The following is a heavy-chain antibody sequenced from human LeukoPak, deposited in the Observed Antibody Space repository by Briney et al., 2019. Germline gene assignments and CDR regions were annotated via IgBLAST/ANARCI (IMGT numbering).Heavy chain of an antibody. V-gene: IGHV5-51*01. D-gene: IGHD3-22*01. J-gene: IGHJ3*02. Sequence: GESLKISCKGSGYSFTSYWIGWVRQMPGIGLEWMGIMYPGDSDTRYSPSFQGQVTISADKSISTAYLQWSSLKASDTAMYYCARTRVHSYYYDSSGYYTDAFDIWGQGTMVTVSS. CDR3: ARTRVHSYYYDSSGYYTDAFDI. CDR2: MYPGDSDT. CDR1: GYSFTSYW.